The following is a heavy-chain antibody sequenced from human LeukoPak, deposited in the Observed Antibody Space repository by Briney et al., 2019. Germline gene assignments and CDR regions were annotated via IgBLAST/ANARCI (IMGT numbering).Heavy chain of an antibody. CDR1: GYTFTSYG. J-gene: IGHJ4*02. Sequence: ASVKVSCKASGYTFTSYGISWVRQAPGQGLEWMGWISAYNGNTNYAQKLQGRVTMTTDTSTSTAYMELRSLRSDDTAVYYCARARYDYGDYALCYWGQGTLVTVSS. V-gene: IGHV1-18*01. CDR2: ISAYNGNT. D-gene: IGHD4-17*01. CDR3: ARARYDYGDYALCY.